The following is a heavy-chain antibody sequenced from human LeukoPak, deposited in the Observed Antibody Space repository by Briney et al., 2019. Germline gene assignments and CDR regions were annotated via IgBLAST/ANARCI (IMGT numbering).Heavy chain of an antibody. Sequence: PSETLSLTCTVSGVSVSSGSYYWSWIRQPPGKGLEWIGYIYYSGSTNYNPSLKSRVTISVDTSKNQFSLKLSSVAAADTAVYYCASTIAVAYLLGYFDYWGQGTLVTVSS. V-gene: IGHV4-61*01. D-gene: IGHD6-19*01. J-gene: IGHJ4*02. CDR2: IYYSGST. CDR3: ASTIAVAYLLGYFDY. CDR1: GVSVSSGSYY.